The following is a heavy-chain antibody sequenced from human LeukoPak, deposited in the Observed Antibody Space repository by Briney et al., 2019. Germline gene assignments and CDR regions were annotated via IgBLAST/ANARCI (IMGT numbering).Heavy chain of an antibody. J-gene: IGHJ4*02. Sequence: PGGSPRLSCAGSGFTFGGYGMHWFRQTPGKGLEWVAVISYDGSNKYYADSVKGRFTISRDNSKNTLYLQMNSLRAEDTAVYYCARASRGSGWYKFDYWGQGTLVTVSS. V-gene: IGHV3-30*19. D-gene: IGHD6-19*01. CDR2: ISYDGSNK. CDR1: GFTFGGYG. CDR3: ARASRGSGWYKFDY.